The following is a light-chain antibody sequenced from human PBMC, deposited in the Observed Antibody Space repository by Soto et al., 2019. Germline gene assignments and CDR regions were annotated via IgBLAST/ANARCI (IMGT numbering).Light chain of an antibody. CDR3: SSYTTSSTQV. J-gene: IGLJ3*02. CDR1: SSDIGTYNY. V-gene: IGLV2-14*01. Sequence: QSALTQPASVSGSPGQSITISCTGTSSDIGTYNYVSWYQQHPGKVPKLMIYEVSNRPSGVSNRFSGSKSGNTDSLAISGLQAEDEADYYCSSYTTSSTQVFGGGTKLTVL. CDR2: EVS.